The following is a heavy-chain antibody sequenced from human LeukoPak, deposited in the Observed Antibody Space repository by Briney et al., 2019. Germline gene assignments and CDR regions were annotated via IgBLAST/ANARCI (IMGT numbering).Heavy chain of an antibody. Sequence: VASVKVSCKASGYTFTSYGISWVRQAPGQGLEWMGWINPNSGGTNYAQKFQGRVTMTRDTSISTAYMELSRLRSDDTAVYYCASVRVRNYYYGMDVWGQGTTVTVSS. J-gene: IGHJ6*02. CDR2: INPNSGGT. CDR3: ASVRVRNYYYGMDV. D-gene: IGHD3-10*01. CDR1: GYTFTSYG. V-gene: IGHV1-2*02.